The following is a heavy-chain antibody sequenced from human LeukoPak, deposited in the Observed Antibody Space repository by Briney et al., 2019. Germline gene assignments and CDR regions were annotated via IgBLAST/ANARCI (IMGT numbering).Heavy chain of an antibody. Sequence: PSETLSLTCTISGGSINSYYWSWIRQPPGKGLEWIGYIYYSGNTNYNPSLKSRVTISFDTSKNQFSLKLNSVTAADTAVYYCARRVATAPMYAFDIRGQGTMVTVSS. CDR2: IYYSGNT. V-gene: IGHV4-59*08. J-gene: IGHJ3*02. CDR3: ARRVATAPMYAFDI. CDR1: GGSINSYY. D-gene: IGHD6-13*01.